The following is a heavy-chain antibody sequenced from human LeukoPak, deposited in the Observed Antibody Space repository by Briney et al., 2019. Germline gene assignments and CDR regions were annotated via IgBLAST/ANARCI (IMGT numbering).Heavy chain of an antibody. D-gene: IGHD5-18*01. Sequence: SVKVSCKASGGTFSSYAISWVRQAPGQGLEWMGRIIPILGIANYAQKFQGRVTITADKSTSTAYMELSSLRSEDTAVYYCARDRTSLYSYGYFDPWGQGTLVTVSS. CDR1: GGTFSSYA. V-gene: IGHV1-69*04. J-gene: IGHJ5*02. CDR2: IIPILGIA. CDR3: ARDRTSLYSYGYFDP.